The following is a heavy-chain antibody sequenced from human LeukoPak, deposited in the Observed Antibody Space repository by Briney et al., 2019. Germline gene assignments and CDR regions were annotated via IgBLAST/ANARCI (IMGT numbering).Heavy chain of an antibody. CDR1: GGSISSYY. D-gene: IGHD1-14*01. Sequence: PSATLSLTCTVSGGSISSYYWSWIRQPPGKGLEWIGYIYYSGSTNYNPSLKSRVTISVDTSKNQFSLKLSSVTAADTAVYYCAGQTESSYALDYWGQGTLVTVSS. CDR2: IYYSGST. CDR3: AGQTESSYALDY. V-gene: IGHV4-59*08. J-gene: IGHJ4*02.